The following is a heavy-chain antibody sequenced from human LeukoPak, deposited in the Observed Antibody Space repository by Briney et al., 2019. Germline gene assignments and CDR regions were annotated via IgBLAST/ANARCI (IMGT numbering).Heavy chain of an antibody. J-gene: IGHJ3*01. D-gene: IGHD2-2*02. V-gene: IGHV3-23*01. CDR3: AKGYRGIEAFDV. Sequence: PGGSLRLSCAASGFTFSDYAMSWVRQAPGKGLEWVSAITGGGDYTYYADSVKGRFTIPRENPKNGVYLQMIRLRAEDTAVYYCAKGYRGIEAFDVWGQGTMVTVSS. CDR1: GFTFSDYA. CDR2: ITGGGDYT.